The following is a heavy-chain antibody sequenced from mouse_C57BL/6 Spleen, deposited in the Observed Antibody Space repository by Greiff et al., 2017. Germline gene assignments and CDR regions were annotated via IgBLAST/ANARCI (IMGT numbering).Heavy chain of an antibody. CDR1: GFTFSSYA. CDR2: ISSGGDYI. CDR3: TRVYGSSYAFGY. J-gene: IGHJ2*01. V-gene: IGHV5-9-1*02. D-gene: IGHD1-1*01. Sequence: EVKLVESGEGLVKPGGSLKLSCAASGFTFSSYAMSWVRQTPEKRLEWVAYISSGGDYIYYADTVKGRFTISRDNARNTLYLQMSSLKSEDTAMYYCTRVYGSSYAFGYWGQGTTLTVSS.